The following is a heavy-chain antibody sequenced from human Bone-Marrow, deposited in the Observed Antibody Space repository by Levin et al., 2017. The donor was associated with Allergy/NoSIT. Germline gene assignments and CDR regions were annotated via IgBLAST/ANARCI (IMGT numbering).Heavy chain of an antibody. V-gene: IGHV4-30-2*01. Sequence: SRGGDAGSGTRQRGGKGGEWIGYIYHSWPPSSPPSLKSRVTISVDRSKNQFSLKLSSVTAADTAVYYCARGGGGDIAAAGTGWFDPWGEGTLVTVSS. CDR1: SRGGDA. CDR3: ARGGGGDIAAAGTGWFDP. D-gene: IGHD6-13*01. CDR2: IYHSWPP. J-gene: IGHJ5*02.